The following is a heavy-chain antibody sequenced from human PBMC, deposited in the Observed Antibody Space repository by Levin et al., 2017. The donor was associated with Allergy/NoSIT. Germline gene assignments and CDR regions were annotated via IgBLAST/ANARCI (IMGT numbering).Heavy chain of an antibody. Sequence: ASETLSLTCTVSGGSISSYYWSWIRQPPGKGLEWIGYKYYSGSTKYNPSLKSRVTISVDTSKNQFSLKLSSVTAADTAVYYCARLDSSDYLSGWGQGTLVTVSS. CDR2: KYYSGST. CDR3: ARLDSSDYLSG. CDR1: GGSISSYY. V-gene: IGHV4-59*08. J-gene: IGHJ4*02. D-gene: IGHD3-22*01.